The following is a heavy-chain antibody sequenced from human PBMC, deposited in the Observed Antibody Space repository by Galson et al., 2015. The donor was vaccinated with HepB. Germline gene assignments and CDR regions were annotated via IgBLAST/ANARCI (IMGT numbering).Heavy chain of an antibody. J-gene: IGHJ4*02. D-gene: IGHD3-22*01. V-gene: IGHV1-46*01. CDR1: GSTFTSYY. Sequence: SVKVSCKASGSTFTSYYMHWVRQAPGQGLEWMGIINPSGGSTSYAQKFQGRVTMTRNTSTSTVYMELSSLRSEDTAVYYCARDSGIMIVAYYFDYWGQGTLVTVSS. CDR2: INPSGGST. CDR3: ARDSGIMIVAYYFDY.